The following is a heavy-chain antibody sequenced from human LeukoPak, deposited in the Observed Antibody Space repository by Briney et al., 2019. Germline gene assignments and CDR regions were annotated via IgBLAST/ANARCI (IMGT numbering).Heavy chain of an antibody. J-gene: IGHJ4*02. CDR2: INPNSGGT. CDR3: AREGDCGGDCYDFDY. CDR1: GYTFTGYH. D-gene: IGHD2-21*02. V-gene: IGHV1-2*06. Sequence: ASVKVSCKASGYTFTGYHMHWVRQAPGQRLEWMGRINPNSGGTNYAQKFQGRVTMTRDTSISTAYMELSRLRSDDTAVYYCAREGDCGGDCYDFDYWGQGTLVTVSS.